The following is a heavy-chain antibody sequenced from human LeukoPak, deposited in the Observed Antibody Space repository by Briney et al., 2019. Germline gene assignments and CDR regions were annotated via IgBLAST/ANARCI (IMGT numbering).Heavy chain of an antibody. Sequence: ASVKVSCKASGYTFTSYAMHWVRQAPGQRLEWMGWINAGNGNTKYSQKFQGRVTITRDTSASTAYMELGSLRSEDTAVYYCARSRGTIFEAEISFDYWGQGTLVTVSS. D-gene: IGHD3-3*01. CDR1: GYTFTSYA. CDR3: ARSRGTIFEAEISFDY. CDR2: INAGNGNT. V-gene: IGHV1-3*01. J-gene: IGHJ4*02.